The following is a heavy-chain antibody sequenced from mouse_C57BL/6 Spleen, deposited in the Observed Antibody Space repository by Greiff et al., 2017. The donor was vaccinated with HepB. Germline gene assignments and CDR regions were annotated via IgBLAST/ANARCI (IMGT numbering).Heavy chain of an antibody. CDR2: ISSGGDYI. V-gene: IGHV5-9-1*02. CDR1: GFTFSSYA. J-gene: IGHJ4*01. Sequence: EVMLVESGEGLVKPGGSLKLSCAASGFTFSSYAMSWVRQTPEKRLEWVAYISSGGDYIYYADTVKGRFTISRDNARNTLYLQMSSLKSEDTAMYYCTRDKNYYGSRGYAMDYWGQGTSVTVSS. D-gene: IGHD1-1*01. CDR3: TRDKNYYGSRGYAMDY.